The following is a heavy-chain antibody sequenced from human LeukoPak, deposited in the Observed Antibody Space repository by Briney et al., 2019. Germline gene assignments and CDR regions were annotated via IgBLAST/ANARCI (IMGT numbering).Heavy chain of an antibody. D-gene: IGHD3-10*01. Sequence: SETLSLTCTVSGYSISTGYYWDWIRQPPGKGLEWIGSIYYSGSTNYNPSLKSRVTISVDTSKNQFSPKLSSVTAADTAVYYCARRRGYYGSGSYSDAYYYYYYMDVWGKGTTVTISS. CDR2: IYYSGST. CDR1: GYSISTGYY. CDR3: ARRRGYYGSGSYSDAYYYYYYMDV. V-gene: IGHV4-38-2*02. J-gene: IGHJ6*03.